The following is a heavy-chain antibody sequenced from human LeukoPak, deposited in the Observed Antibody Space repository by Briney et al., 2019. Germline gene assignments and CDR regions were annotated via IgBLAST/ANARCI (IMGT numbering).Heavy chain of an antibody. CDR2: IIPILGIA. Sequence: ASVKVSCKASGGTFSSYTISWVRQAPGQGLEWMGRIIPILGIANYAQKFQGRVTLTADKSTSTAYMELSSLRSEDTAVYYCAREEDIVVVPAARLSSYFDYWGQGTLVTVSS. V-gene: IGHV1-69*04. CDR1: GGTFSSYT. J-gene: IGHJ4*02. CDR3: AREEDIVVVPAARLSSYFDY. D-gene: IGHD2-2*01.